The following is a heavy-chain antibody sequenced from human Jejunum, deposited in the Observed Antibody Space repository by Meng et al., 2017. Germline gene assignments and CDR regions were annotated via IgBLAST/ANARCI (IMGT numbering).Heavy chain of an antibody. CDR3: ARAYSDSWGYFDS. Sequence: QVQLQESGPGLVEPSETLSLTCTVSGGSLSPYYWSWIRQPPGKGLEWLRYISYSGSTNYSPSLKSRVTISVDTSKNHFSLNLNSVTAADTAVYYCARAYSDSWGYFDSWGQGSLVTVSS. D-gene: IGHD6-13*01. J-gene: IGHJ4*02. V-gene: IGHV4-59*01. CDR1: GGSLSPYY. CDR2: ISYSGST.